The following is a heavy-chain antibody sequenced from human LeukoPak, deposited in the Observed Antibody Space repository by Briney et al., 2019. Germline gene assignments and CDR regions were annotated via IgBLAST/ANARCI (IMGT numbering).Heavy chain of an antibody. CDR1: GFTFSTYA. J-gene: IGHJ4*02. CDR3: ARDPESSSFFDY. Sequence: GGSLRLSCAASGFTFSTYAMHWVRQAPGKGLEWVAVISYDGSNKYYADSVKGRFTISRDNSKNTLYLQMNSLRAEDTAVYYCARDPESSSFFDYWGQGTLVTVSS. V-gene: IGHV3-30-3*01. CDR2: ISYDGSNK. D-gene: IGHD6-6*01.